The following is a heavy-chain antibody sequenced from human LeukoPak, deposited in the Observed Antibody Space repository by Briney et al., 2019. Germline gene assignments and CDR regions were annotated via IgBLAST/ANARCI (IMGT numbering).Heavy chain of an antibody. CDR3: ATRYCSGGSCPNYYYYYMDV. Sequence: ASVKVSCKASGYIFTGYYMHWVRQAPGKGLEWMGGFDPEDGETIYAQKFQGRVTMTEDTSTDTAYMELSSLRSEDTAVYYCATRYCSGGSCPNYYYYYMDVWGKGTTVTISS. CDR2: FDPEDGET. V-gene: IGHV1-24*01. D-gene: IGHD2-15*01. J-gene: IGHJ6*03. CDR1: GYIFTGYY.